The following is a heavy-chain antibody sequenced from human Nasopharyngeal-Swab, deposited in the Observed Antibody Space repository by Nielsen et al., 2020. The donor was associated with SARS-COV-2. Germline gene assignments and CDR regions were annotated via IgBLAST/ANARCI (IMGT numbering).Heavy chain of an antibody. D-gene: IGHD6-19*01. J-gene: IGHJ3*02. V-gene: IGHV4-61*01. CDR2: IYYSGST. CDR3: ARDGGQWAFDI. CDR1: GGSVSSGSYY. Sequence: SETLSLTCTVSGGSVSSGSYYWSWIRQPPGKGLEWIGYIYYSGSTNYNPSLKSRVTISVDTSKNQFSLKLSSVTAADTAVYYCARDGGQWAFDIWGQGTMVTVSS.